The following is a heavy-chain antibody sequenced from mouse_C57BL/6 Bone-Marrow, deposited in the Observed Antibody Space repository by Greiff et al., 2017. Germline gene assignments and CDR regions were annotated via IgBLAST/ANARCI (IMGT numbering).Heavy chain of an antibody. V-gene: IGHV1-63*01. CDR3: ARNYYGSYFDY. J-gene: IGHJ2*01. CDR2: IYPGGGYT. D-gene: IGHD1-1*01. CDR1: GYTFTNYW. Sequence: QVQLQQSGAELVRPGTSVKMSCKASGYTFTNYWIGWAKQRPGHGLEWIGDIYPGGGYTNYNEKFKGKATLTVDKPSSTAYMQLSSLTSDDSAVYYCARNYYGSYFDYWGQGTTLTVSS.